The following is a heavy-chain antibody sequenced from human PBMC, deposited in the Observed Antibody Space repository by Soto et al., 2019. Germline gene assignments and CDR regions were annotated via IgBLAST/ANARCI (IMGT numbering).Heavy chain of an antibody. J-gene: IGHJ4*02. Sequence: SETLSLTCAVCGYSISSGYYWGWIRQPPGKGLEWIGSIYHSGSTYYNPSLKSRVTISVDTSKNQFSLKLSSVTAADTAVYYCARVVQLWPFDYWGQGTLVTVSS. V-gene: IGHV4-38-2*01. CDR3: ARVVQLWPFDY. D-gene: IGHD5-18*01. CDR1: GYSISSGYY. CDR2: IYHSGST.